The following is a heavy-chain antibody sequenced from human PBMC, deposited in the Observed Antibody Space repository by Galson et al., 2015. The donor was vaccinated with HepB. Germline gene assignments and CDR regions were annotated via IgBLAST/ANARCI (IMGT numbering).Heavy chain of an antibody. Sequence: SVKVSCKASGYTFTSYGISWVRQAPGRGLEWMGWISAYNGNTNYAQKLQGRDTMTTDTSTSTAYMELRSLRSDDTAVYYCARRGNCGGDCYQHDYWGQGTLVTVSS. CDR1: GYTFTSYG. CDR3: ARRGNCGGDCYQHDY. J-gene: IGHJ4*02. D-gene: IGHD2-21*01. CDR2: ISAYNGNT. V-gene: IGHV1-18*01.